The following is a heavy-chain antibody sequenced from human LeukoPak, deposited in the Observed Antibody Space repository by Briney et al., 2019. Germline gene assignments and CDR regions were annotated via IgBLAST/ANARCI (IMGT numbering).Heavy chain of an antibody. Sequence: ASVKVSCKASGYMFTDYYMHWVRQAPGQGLEWMGWINPHSGGRNYAQKFQGRVTMTRDTSISTAYMELSRLISDDAAVCYCAREMYSSGWFDYWGQGTLVTVSS. V-gene: IGHV1-2*02. CDR1: GYMFTDYY. D-gene: IGHD6-19*01. CDR3: AREMYSSGWFDY. J-gene: IGHJ4*02. CDR2: INPHSGGR.